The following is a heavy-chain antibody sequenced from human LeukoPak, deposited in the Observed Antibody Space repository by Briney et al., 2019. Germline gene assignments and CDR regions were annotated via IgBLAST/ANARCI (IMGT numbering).Heavy chain of an antibody. CDR1: GFTFSSYS. J-gene: IGHJ4*02. CDR3: ARALGVSQYCSSTSCPLGY. Sequence: GGSLRLSCAASGFTFSSYSMNWVRQAPGKGLGWVSSISSSSSYIYYADSVKGRFTISRDNAKNSLYLQMNSLRAEDTAVYYCARALGVSQYCSSTSCPLGYWGQGTLVTVSS. D-gene: IGHD2-2*01. V-gene: IGHV3-21*01. CDR2: ISSSSSYI.